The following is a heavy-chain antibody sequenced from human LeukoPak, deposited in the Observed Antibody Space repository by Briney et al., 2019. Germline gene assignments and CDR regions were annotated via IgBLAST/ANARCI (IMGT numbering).Heavy chain of an antibody. CDR2: INPNSGGT. J-gene: IGHJ4*02. V-gene: IGHV1-2*02. Sequence: ASVKVSCKASGYTFTGYYMHWVRQAPGQGLEWMGWINPNSGGTNYAQKFQGGVTMTRDTSISTAYMELSRLRSDDTAVYYCARGTGAAAGRFDYWGQGTLVTVSS. D-gene: IGHD6-13*01. CDR1: GYTFTGYY. CDR3: ARGTGAAAGRFDY.